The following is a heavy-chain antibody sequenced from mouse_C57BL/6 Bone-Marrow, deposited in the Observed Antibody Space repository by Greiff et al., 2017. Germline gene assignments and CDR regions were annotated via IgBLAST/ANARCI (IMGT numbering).Heavy chain of an antibody. CDR1: GYTFTSYW. Sequence: QVQLQQSGAELAQPGASVKLSCKASGYTFTSYWMHWVKQRPGQGLEWIGYINPSSGYTKYNQKFKDKATLTADKSSSTAYMQLSSLTYEDSAVYYCARTLIYDGYYGYYAMDYWGQGTSVTVAS. CDR2: INPSSGYT. V-gene: IGHV1-7*01. D-gene: IGHD2-3*01. CDR3: ARTLIYDGYYGYYAMDY. J-gene: IGHJ4*01.